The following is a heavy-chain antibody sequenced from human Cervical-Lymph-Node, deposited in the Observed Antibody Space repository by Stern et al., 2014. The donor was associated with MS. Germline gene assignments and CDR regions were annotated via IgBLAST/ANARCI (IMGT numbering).Heavy chain of an antibody. Sequence: QVTLKESGPALVKPTQTLTLTCTFSGFSLTTSGMSVTWIRQPPGKALEWLARIDWDDDKYYRTSLKTRLTISKDTPKNQVVLTVTNMDPVDTATYYCERRALRWGYFDYWGQGILVTVSS. CDR2: IDWDDDK. J-gene: IGHJ4*02. V-gene: IGHV2-70*13. CDR3: ERRALRWGYFDY. D-gene: IGHD2-21*02. CDR1: GFSLTTSGMS.